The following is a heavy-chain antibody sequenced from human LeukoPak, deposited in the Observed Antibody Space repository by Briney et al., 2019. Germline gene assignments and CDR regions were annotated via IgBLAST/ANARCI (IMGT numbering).Heavy chain of an antibody. D-gene: IGHD2-2*01. Sequence: GGSLRLSCAASGFTFSSYWMNWVRHAPGKGLVWVSRIASDGSSTTYADSVKGRFSISRDNAKNTLYLQMNSLRVEDTAVYYCAKAVGPTRNYFDYWGQGTLVTVSS. J-gene: IGHJ4*02. CDR1: GFTFSSYW. CDR2: IASDGSST. CDR3: AKAVGPTRNYFDY. V-gene: IGHV3-74*01.